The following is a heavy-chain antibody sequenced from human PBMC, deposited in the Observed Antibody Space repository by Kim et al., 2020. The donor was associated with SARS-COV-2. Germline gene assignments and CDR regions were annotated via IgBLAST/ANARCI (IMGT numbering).Heavy chain of an antibody. D-gene: IGHD6-13*01. Sequence: ASVKVSCKASGYTFTSYYMHWVRQAPGQGLEWMGIINPSGGSTSYAQKFQGRVTMTRDTSTSTVYMELSSLRSEDTAVYYCAIEPGTTAAAGTHWFDPWGQGTLVTVSS. J-gene: IGHJ5*02. CDR1: GYTFTSYY. CDR3: AIEPGTTAAAGTHWFDP. CDR2: INPSGGST. V-gene: IGHV1-46*01.